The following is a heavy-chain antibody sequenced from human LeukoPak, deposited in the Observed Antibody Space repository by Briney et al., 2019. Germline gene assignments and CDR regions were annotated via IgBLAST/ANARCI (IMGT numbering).Heavy chain of an antibody. V-gene: IGHV1-46*01. CDR1: GYTFTSYY. Sequence: GASVKVSCKASGYTFTSYYMHWVRQAPGQGLEWMGIINPSGGSTSYAQKFQGRVTMTRNTSISTAYMELSSLRSEDTAVYYCARVRGWYGRKWFDPWGQGTLVTVSS. CDR3: ARVRGWYGRKWFDP. J-gene: IGHJ5*02. D-gene: IGHD6-19*01. CDR2: INPSGGST.